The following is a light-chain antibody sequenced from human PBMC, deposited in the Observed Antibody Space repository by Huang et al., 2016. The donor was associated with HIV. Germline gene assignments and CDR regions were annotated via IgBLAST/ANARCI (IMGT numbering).Light chain of an antibody. CDR1: QSVNTF. CDR3: QQRSNRPLT. CDR2: DAA. J-gene: IGKJ4*01. Sequence: EIVLTQSQATLSLSPGERATLSCRASQSVNTFLAWYQQKPGQAPRLLIYDAANRATGIPARFRGSGSGTDFTLTISSLEPEDFAVYYCQQRSNRPLTFGGGTKVEIK. V-gene: IGKV3-11*01.